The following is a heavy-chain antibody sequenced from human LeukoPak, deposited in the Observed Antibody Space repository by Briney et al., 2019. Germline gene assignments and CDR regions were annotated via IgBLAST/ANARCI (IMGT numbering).Heavy chain of an antibody. D-gene: IGHD3-10*01. Sequence: SVKVSCKASGYTFTGYYMHWVRQASGQGLEWMGGIIPIFGTANYAQKFQGRVTITADESTSTAYMELSSLRSEDTAVYYCARGNDGSGSPSYYFYYMDVWGKGTTVTISS. CDR3: ARGNDGSGSPSYYFYYMDV. CDR2: IIPIFGTA. CDR1: GYTFTGYY. J-gene: IGHJ6*03. V-gene: IGHV1-69*13.